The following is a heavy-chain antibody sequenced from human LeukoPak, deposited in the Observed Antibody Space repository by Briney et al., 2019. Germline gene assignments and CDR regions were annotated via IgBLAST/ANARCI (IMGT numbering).Heavy chain of an antibody. CDR2: IFSGGTT. CDR3: ARGVLGYSYGFDC. V-gene: IGHV3-53*04. Sequence: GGSLRLSCAASGFTVSSNYMSWVRQAPGKGLEWVSVIFSGGTTYYADSVKGRFTISRHNSENTLYLQMNSLRGEDTAVYYCARGVLGYSYGFDCWGQGTLVTVSS. D-gene: IGHD5-18*01. J-gene: IGHJ4*02. CDR1: GFTVSSNY.